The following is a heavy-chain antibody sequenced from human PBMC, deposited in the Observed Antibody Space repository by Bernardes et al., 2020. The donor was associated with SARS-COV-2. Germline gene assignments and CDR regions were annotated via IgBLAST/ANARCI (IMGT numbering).Heavy chain of an antibody. V-gene: IGHV3-74*01. CDR3: ARDEEVGIFGVYYYYYMDV. Sequence: SLRLSCAASGFTFSSYWMHWVRQAPGKGLVWVSRINSYGSSTSYADSVKGRFTISRDNAKNTLYLQMNSLRAEDTAVYYCARDEEVGIFGVYYYYYMDVWGKGTTVTVSS. J-gene: IGHJ6*03. D-gene: IGHD3-3*01. CDR2: INSYGSST. CDR1: GFTFSSYW.